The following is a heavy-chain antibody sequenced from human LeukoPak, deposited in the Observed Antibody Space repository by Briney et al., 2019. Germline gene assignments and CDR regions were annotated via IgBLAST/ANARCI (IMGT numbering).Heavy chain of an antibody. CDR2: ITRNGATA. CDR3: AKDGRVHSSSWYVPSDY. CDR1: GFTFDEYG. V-gene: IGHV3-20*04. D-gene: IGHD6-13*01. J-gene: IGHJ4*02. Sequence: PGGSLRLSCAASGFTFDEYGMTWVRQAPGKGLEWVSGITRNGATAGYADSVKGRFTISRDNSKNTLYLQMNSLRAEDTAVYYCAKDGRVHSSSWYVPSDYWGQGTLVTVSS.